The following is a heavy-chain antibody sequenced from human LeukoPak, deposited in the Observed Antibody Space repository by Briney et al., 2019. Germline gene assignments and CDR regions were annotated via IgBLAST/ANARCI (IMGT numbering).Heavy chain of an antibody. V-gene: IGHV1-18*01. D-gene: IGHD3-22*01. Sequence: ASVKVSCKASGYTFTSYGISWVRQAPGQGLEWMGWISAYNGNTNYAQKLQGRVTMTTDTSTSTAYMELRSLRSDDTAVYYCARVRSSGYYLAGRFDPWGQGTLVTVSS. CDR2: ISAYNGNT. J-gene: IGHJ5*02. CDR1: GYTFTSYG. CDR3: ARVRSSGYYLAGRFDP.